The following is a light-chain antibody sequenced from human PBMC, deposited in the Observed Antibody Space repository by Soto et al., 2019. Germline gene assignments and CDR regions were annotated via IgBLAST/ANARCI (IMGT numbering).Light chain of an antibody. Sequence: DIQMTQSPSTLSASVGDRVTITCRASESISGWLAWYQQRPGKAPKLLIYDASSLESGIPSRFSGSGSGTEFTLTISSLQPGDFATYYCQQYSPYSWGFGQGTKVEL. CDR1: ESISGW. CDR2: DAS. J-gene: IGKJ1*01. CDR3: QQYSPYSWG. V-gene: IGKV1-5*01.